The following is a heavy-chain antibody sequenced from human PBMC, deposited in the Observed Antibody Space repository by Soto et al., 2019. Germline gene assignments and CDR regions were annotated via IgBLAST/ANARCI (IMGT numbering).Heavy chain of an antibody. J-gene: IGHJ6*03. Sequence: GGSLRLSCAASGFTFSDHYMDWVRQAPGKGLEWVGRTRNKANSYTTEYAASVKGRFTISRDDSKNSLYLQMNSLKTEDTAVYYCARGVLLWFGELLKGGTYYYYYMDVWGKGTTVTVS. CDR2: TRNKANSYTT. D-gene: IGHD3-10*01. CDR3: ARGVLLWFGELLKGGTYYYYYMDV. CDR1: GFTFSDHY. V-gene: IGHV3-72*01.